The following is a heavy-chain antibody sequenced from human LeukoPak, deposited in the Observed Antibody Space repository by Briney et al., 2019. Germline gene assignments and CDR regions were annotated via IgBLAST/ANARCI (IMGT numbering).Heavy chain of an antibody. CDR1: GGTFSSYA. CDR3: ARDGSGSYRFDAFDI. Sequence: SVKVSCKASGGTFSSYAISWVRQAPGQGLEWMGGIIPIFGTANYAQKFQGRVTITADESTSTAYMELSSLRSEDTAVYYCARDGSGSYRFDAFDIWGQGTMVTVSS. V-gene: IGHV1-69*13. D-gene: IGHD3-10*01. CDR2: IIPIFGTA. J-gene: IGHJ3*02.